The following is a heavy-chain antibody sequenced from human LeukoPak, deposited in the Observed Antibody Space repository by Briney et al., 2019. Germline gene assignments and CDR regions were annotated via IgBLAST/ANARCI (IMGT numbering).Heavy chain of an antibody. CDR3: ARGDSYDFWSGYYIGYFDY. V-gene: IGHV1-46*01. D-gene: IGHD3-3*01. J-gene: IGHJ4*02. CDR2: INPSGGST. Sequence: ASVKVSCKASGYTFTSYYMHWVRQAPGPGLEWMGIINPSGGSTSYAQKFQGRVTMTRDTSTSTVYMELSSLRSEDTAGCYCARGDSYDFWSGYYIGYFDYWGQGTLVTVSS. CDR1: GYTFTSYY.